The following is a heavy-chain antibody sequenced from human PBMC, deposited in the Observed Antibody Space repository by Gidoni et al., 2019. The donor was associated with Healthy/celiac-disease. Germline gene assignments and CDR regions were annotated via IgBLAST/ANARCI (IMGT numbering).Heavy chain of an antibody. CDR1: GFTFSSYS. V-gene: IGHV3-48*02. CDR3: ARDRYRFSTYYYDSSGYYFITDAFDI. CDR2: ISSSSSTI. Sequence: EVQLVESGGGLVQPGGSLRLSCAASGFTFSSYSMNWVRQAPGKGLEWVSYISSSSSTIYYADSVKGRFTISRDNAKNSLYLQMNSLRDEDTAVYYCARDRYRFSTYYYDSSGYYFITDAFDIWGQGTMVTVSS. J-gene: IGHJ3*02. D-gene: IGHD3-22*01.